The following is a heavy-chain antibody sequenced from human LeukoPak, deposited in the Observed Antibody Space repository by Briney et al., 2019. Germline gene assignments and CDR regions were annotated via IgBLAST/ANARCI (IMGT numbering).Heavy chain of an antibody. D-gene: IGHD2-15*01. CDR2: ISSSGSTI. CDR1: GFTFSDYY. V-gene: IGHV3-11*01. J-gene: IGHJ4*02. CDR3: ARGLIQVYCSGGSCYPPGFDY. Sequence: GGSLRLSCAASGFTFSDYYMSWIRQAPGKGLEWVPYISSSGSTIYYADSVKGRFTISRDNAKNSLYLQMNSLRAEDTAVYYCARGLIQVYCSGGSCYPPGFDYWGQGTLVTVSS.